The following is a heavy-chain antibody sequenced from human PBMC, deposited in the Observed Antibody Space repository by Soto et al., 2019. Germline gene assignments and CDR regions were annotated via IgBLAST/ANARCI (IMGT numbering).Heavy chain of an antibody. Sequence: GGSLRLSCAASGFTFSTYGMQWVRQAPGKGLEWVAVISYDGYLKYYVDAVKGRFTVARDNSKNTLFLEMNSLRVEDTAVYFCAKKRWGNRVGSPGGIPTWGTVPPPHPDYWGQGSLVTVSS. V-gene: IGHV3-30*18. CDR2: ISYDGYLK. CDR3: AKKRWGNRVGSPGGIPTWGTVPPPHPDY. D-gene: IGHD3-16*01. J-gene: IGHJ4*02. CDR1: GFTFSTYG.